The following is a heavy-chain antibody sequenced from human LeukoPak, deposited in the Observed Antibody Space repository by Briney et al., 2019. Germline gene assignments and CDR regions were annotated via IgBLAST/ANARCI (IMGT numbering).Heavy chain of an antibody. Sequence: GGSLRLSCAASGFTFSSYWMTWVRQAPGKGLEWVANIRLDGSEKNYADSVKGRFTISRDNANNSLYLQVNSLRAEDTAVYYCAREAQVSHWGQGTLVTVSS. CDR2: IRLDGSEK. CDR3: AREAQVSH. V-gene: IGHV3-7*05. J-gene: IGHJ1*01. CDR1: GFTFSSYW.